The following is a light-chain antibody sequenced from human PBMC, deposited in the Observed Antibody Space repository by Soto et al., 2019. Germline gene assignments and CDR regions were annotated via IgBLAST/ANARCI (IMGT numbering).Light chain of an antibody. CDR1: SGSVSTSYY. CDR2: STN. Sequence: QAVVTQEPSFSVSPGGTVTLTCVLSSGSVSTSYYPSWYQQTPGQAPRTLIYSTNTRSSGVPDRFSGSILGNKAALTITGAQADDESDYYCVLYMGSGIWVFGGGTKVTVL. J-gene: IGLJ3*02. V-gene: IGLV8-61*01. CDR3: VLYMGSGIWV.